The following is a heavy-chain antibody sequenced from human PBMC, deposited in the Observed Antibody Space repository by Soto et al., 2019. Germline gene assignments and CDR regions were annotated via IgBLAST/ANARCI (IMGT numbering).Heavy chain of an antibody. CDR3: ARERRSYGDYGIAVDY. CDR2: IIPIFGTA. Sequence: ASVKVSCKASGGTFSSYAISWVRQAPGQGLEWMGGIIPIFGTANYAQKFQGRVTITADESTSTAYMELSSLRSEDTAVYYCARERRSYGDYGIAVDYWGQGTLVTVSS. D-gene: IGHD4-17*01. V-gene: IGHV1-69*13. J-gene: IGHJ4*02. CDR1: GGTFSSYA.